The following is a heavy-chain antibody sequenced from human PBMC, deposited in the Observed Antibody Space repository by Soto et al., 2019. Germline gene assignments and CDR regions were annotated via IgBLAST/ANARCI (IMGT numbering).Heavy chain of an antibody. Sequence: QVQLVESGGGVVQPGRSLRLSCAASGFTFSSYGMHWVRQAPGKGLEWVAVIWYDGSNKYYADSVKGRFTISRDNSKNTLYLQMNSLRAEDTAVYYCVRDYLGSGTYYFDYWGQGTLVTVSS. CDR1: GFTFSSYG. CDR3: VRDYLGSGTYYFDY. D-gene: IGHD3-10*01. CDR2: IWYDGSNK. J-gene: IGHJ4*02. V-gene: IGHV3-33*01.